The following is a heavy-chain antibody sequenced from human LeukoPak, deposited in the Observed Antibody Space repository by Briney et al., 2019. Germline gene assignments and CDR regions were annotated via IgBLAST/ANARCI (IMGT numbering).Heavy chain of an antibody. D-gene: IGHD4-17*01. J-gene: IGHJ4*02. V-gene: IGHV3-30*03. Sequence: GGSLRLSCAASGFTVSSSYMAWVRQAPGKGLEWVAVISLNGGDTNYAGSVKGRFTISRDNSKNTLYLQMNSLRAEDAAVYYCARDPTTRSNRAQFYSDYWGQGTLVIVSS. CDR2: ISLNGGDT. CDR3: ARDPTTRSNRAQFYSDY. CDR1: GFTVSSSY.